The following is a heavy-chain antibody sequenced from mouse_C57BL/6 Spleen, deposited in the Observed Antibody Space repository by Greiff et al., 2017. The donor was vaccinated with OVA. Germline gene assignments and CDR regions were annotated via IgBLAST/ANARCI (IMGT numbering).Heavy chain of an antibody. CDR2: ISSGSSTI. Sequence: EVMLVESGGGLVKPGGSLKLSCAASGFTFSDYGMHWVRQAPEKGLEWVAYISSGSSTIYYADTVQGRFTISRDNAKNTLFLQMTSLRSEDTAMYYCARMGYDGYFDYWGQGTTLTVSS. V-gene: IGHV5-17*01. J-gene: IGHJ2*01. D-gene: IGHD2-14*01. CDR1: GFTFSDYG. CDR3: ARMGYDGYFDY.